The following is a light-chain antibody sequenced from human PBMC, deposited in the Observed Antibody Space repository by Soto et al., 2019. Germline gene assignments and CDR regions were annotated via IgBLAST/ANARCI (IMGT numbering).Light chain of an antibody. CDR2: GAS. CDR3: QQYGSSPRT. Sequence: EIVLTQSPGTLSLSPGERATLSCRASQSVSSSYLGWYQQRPGQAPRLLIYGASSRATGIPDRFSGSGSGTDFTLTINRLEPEDFAVYYCQQYGSSPRTFRQGTKVEIK. CDR1: QSVSSSY. V-gene: IGKV3-20*01. J-gene: IGKJ1*01.